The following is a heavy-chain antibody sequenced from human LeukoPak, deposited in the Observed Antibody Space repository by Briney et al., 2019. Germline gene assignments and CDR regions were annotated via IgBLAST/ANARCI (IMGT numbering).Heavy chain of an antibody. V-gene: IGHV5-10-1*01. CDR3: ARQPSFHTSGKRQIDY. J-gene: IGHJ4*02. Sequence: GESLKISCKGSGYSFTTYWIFWVRQMPGKGLEWMGRIDPSDSYTSYSPSFQGHVTISAGNSITTAYLQWRSLKASDTAMYYCARQPSFHTSGKRQIDYWGQGTLVTVSS. CDR2: IDPSDSYT. D-gene: IGHD6-19*01. CDR1: GYSFTTYW.